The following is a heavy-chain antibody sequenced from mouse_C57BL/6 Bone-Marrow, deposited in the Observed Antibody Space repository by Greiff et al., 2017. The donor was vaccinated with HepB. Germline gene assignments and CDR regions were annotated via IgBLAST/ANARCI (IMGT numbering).Heavy chain of an antibody. Sequence: VKLQQSGAELVKPGASVKISCKASGYAFSSYWMNWVKQRPGKGLEWIRQIYPGDGDTNYNGKFKGKATLTADKSSSTAYMQLSSLTSEDSAVYFCARRGVYYAMDYWGQGTSVTVSS. CDR1: GYAFSSYW. J-gene: IGHJ4*01. V-gene: IGHV1-80*01. CDR2: IYPGDGDT. CDR3: ARRGVYYAMDY.